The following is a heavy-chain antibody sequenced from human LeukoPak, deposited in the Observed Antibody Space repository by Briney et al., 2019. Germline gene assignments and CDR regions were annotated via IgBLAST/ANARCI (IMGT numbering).Heavy chain of an antibody. V-gene: IGHV4-39*01. D-gene: IGHD2/OR15-2a*01. Sequence: SETLSLTCTVSGGSIDSRSYYRDWIRQAPGKGLEWIGTIYHSGSTEYNPSLKSRVAIFVDTSKNQFSLTLHSVAAADTAVYYCARRSEFDNTHYHYFEYRGQGALVTVSS. CDR2: IYHSGST. J-gene: IGHJ4*02. CDR1: GGSIDSRSYY. CDR3: ARRSEFDNTHYHYFEY.